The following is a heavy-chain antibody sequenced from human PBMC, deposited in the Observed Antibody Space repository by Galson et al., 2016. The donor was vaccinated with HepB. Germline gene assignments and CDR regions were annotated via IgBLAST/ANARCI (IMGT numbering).Heavy chain of an antibody. D-gene: IGHD3-16*01. CDR3: VSSFDEVAGLDY. J-gene: IGHJ4*02. CDR1: GASITTYS. CDR2: IYYTGST. Sequence: SETLSLTCSVSGASITTYSWRWIRQPPGKGLELIGYIYYTGSTNYNPPLKSRVTISVDTSKNHLSLKLSSVTAADTAIYYCVSSFDEVAGLDYWGQGILVTVSS. V-gene: IGHV4-59*08.